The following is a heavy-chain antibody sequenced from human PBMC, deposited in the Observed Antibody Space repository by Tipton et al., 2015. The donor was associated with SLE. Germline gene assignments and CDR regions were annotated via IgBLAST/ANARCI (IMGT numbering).Heavy chain of an antibody. D-gene: IGHD6-13*01. Sequence: SLRLSCAASGFTFSTYAMHWVRQAPGKGLEWVAVISYDGSNKYYADSVKGRFTISRDNSKNTLYLQMNSLRAEDTAVYYCASNPLPRWGFDPWGQGTLVTVSS. CDR3: ASNPLPRWGFDP. CDR2: ISYDGSNK. CDR1: GFTFSTYA. V-gene: IGHV3-30*04. J-gene: IGHJ5*02.